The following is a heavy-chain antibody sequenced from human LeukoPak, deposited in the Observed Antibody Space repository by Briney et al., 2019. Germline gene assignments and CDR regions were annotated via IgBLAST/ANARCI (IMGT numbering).Heavy chain of an antibody. CDR2: IYHSGST. D-gene: IGHD2-2*01. V-gene: IGHV4-4*02. J-gene: IGHJ3*02. CDR3: ARAPLGGYCSSTSCYPPHDAFDI. Sequence: TSETLSLTCAASGGSISSSNWWSWVRQPPGKGLEWIGEIYHSGSTNYNPSLKSRVTISVDKSKNQFSLKLSSVTAADTAVYYCARAPLGGYCSSTSCYPPHDAFDIWGQGTMVTVSS. CDR1: GGSISSSNW.